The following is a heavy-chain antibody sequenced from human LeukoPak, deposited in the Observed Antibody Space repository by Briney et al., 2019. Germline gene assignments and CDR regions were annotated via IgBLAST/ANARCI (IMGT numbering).Heavy chain of an antibody. V-gene: IGHV4-61*05. CDR2: IYYSGST. CDR3: ARGPYGAQTGLDY. CDR1: GGSISSSSYY. D-gene: IGHD4-17*01. Sequence: SETLSLTCTVSGGSISSSSYYWGWIRQPPGKGLEYIGYIYYSGSTNYNPSLKSRVTISVDTSNNQFSLKLNSVTAADTAVYYCARGPYGAQTGLDYWGQGTLVTVSS. J-gene: IGHJ4*02.